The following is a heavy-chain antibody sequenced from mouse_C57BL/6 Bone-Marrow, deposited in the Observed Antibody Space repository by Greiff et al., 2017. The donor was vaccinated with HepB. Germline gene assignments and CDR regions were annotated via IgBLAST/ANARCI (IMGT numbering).Heavy chain of an antibody. CDR1: GFTFSSYA. J-gene: IGHJ2*01. Sequence: DVMLVESGGGLVKPGGSLKLSCAASGFTFSSYAMSWVRQTPEKRLEWVATISDGGSYTYYPDNVKGRFTISRDNAKNNLYLQMSHLKSEDTAMYYCARTAQATHFDYWGQGTTLTVSS. V-gene: IGHV5-4*03. D-gene: IGHD3-2*02. CDR2: ISDGGSYT. CDR3: ARTAQATHFDY.